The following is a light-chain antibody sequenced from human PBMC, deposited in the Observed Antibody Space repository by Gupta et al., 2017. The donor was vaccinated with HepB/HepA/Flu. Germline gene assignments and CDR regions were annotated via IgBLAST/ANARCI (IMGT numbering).Light chain of an antibody. J-gene: IGLJ1*01. CDR2: DVN. CDR1: SSDVGGYNS. Sequence: QSALTQPPSVSGSPGQSVTISCTGTSSDVGGYNSVSWYQQHPGKAPKLMIYDVNKRPSGVPDRFSGSQSGNTASLTISGLQAEDEADYHCSSYAGDSSYVFGSGTKVTVL. CDR3: SSYAGDSSYV. V-gene: IGLV2-11*01.